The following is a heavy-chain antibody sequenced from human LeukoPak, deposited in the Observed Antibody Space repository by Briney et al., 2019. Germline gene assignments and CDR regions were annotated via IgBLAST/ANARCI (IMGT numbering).Heavy chain of an antibody. V-gene: IGHV5-51*01. D-gene: IGHD3-10*01. CDR1: EYSFSSYW. J-gene: IGHJ4*02. CDR2: IYPGGSET. Sequence: GESLKISCKGSEYSFSSYWIGWVRQMPGKGLEWMGIIYPGGSETKYSPSFEGQVTITADKSITTAYLQWSSLKASDTAMYYCARRGPYGSESYNNFDYWGQGTLVTVSS. CDR3: ARRGPYGSESYNNFDY.